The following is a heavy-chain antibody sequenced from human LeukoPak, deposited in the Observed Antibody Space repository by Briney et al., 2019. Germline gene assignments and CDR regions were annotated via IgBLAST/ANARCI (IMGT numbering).Heavy chain of an antibody. J-gene: IGHJ4*02. CDR3: VKDHTGEQDK. Sequence: GGSLRLSCAASGFTFSSFWIHWVRQVPGKGLVWVSRINPESTTTTYADSVKGRFTISRDNARNTLYLQTNSLRVEDTAMYYCVKDHTGEQDKWGQGTLVTVSS. V-gene: IGHV3-74*01. CDR1: GFTFSSFW. CDR2: INPESTTT. D-gene: IGHD1-1*01.